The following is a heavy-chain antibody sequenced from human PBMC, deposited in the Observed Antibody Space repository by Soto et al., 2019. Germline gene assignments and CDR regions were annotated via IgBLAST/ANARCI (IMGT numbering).Heavy chain of an antibody. J-gene: IGHJ4*02. CDR3: ARGRYGDY. Sequence: QVHLVQSGAEVKKPGASVKVSCKGSGYAFTTYSITWVRQAPGQGIEWMGWISAHNGNTNYAQKLQGRVTVTRDTSTSTAYMELRSLRSDDTAVYYCARGRYGDYWGQGALVTVSS. CDR1: GYAFTTYS. V-gene: IGHV1-18*01. CDR2: ISAHNGNT. D-gene: IGHD1-1*01.